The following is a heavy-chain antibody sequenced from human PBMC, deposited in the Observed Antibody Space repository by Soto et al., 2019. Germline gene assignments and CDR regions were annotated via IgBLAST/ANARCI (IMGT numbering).Heavy chain of an antibody. CDR1: GYTFTGYY. J-gene: IGHJ3*02. D-gene: IGHD6-13*01. Sequence: GASVKVSCKASGYTFTGYYMHWVRQAPGQGLEWMGWINANNGNTNYAQKLQGRVTMTTDTSTSTAYMELRSLRSDDTAVYYCARVPGIAAAADAFDIWGQGTMVTVSS. CDR3: ARVPGIAAAADAFDI. V-gene: IGHV1-18*04. CDR2: INANNGNT.